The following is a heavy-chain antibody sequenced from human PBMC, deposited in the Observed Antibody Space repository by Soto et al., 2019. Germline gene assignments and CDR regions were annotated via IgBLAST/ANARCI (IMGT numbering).Heavy chain of an antibody. V-gene: IGHV3-33*01. CDR2: IWHDGSNK. CDR1: GFTFNNHG. CDR3: TRAAIKGELLDY. D-gene: IGHD1-26*01. Sequence: QVQLVESGGGVVQPGRSLTLSCAASGFTFNNHGMHWVRQATGKGLEWVALIWHDGSNKVYADSVKGRSTISRDNSKNTVNLQLSSLRVEDTAVYYCTRAAIKGELLDYWGQGTQVTVSS. J-gene: IGHJ4*02.